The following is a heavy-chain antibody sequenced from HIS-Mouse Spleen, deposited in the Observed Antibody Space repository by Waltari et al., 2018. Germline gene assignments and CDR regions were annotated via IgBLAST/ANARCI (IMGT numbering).Heavy chain of an antibody. CDR2: IYYSGST. D-gene: IGHD6-13*01. V-gene: IGHV4-39*07. CDR3: AREIPYSSSWYDWYFDL. J-gene: IGHJ2*01. Sequence: QLQLQESGPGLVKPSETLSLTCTVSGGSISRSSYDWGWIRQPPGKGLEWIGSIYYSGSTYYNPSLKSRVTISVDTSKNQFSRKLSSVTAADTAVYYCAREIPYSSSWYDWYFDLWGRGTLVTVSS. CDR1: GGSISRSSYD.